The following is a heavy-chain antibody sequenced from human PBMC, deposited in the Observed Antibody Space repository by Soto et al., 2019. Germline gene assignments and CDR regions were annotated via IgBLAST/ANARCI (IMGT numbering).Heavy chain of an antibody. J-gene: IGHJ5*02. V-gene: IGHV4-38-2*02. CDR2: VHYSGNT. Sequence: SETLSLTCTVSGYSISSGYHWAWIRQPPGKGLEWLGSVHYSGNTYYNPSLKSRLTISVDKSKNQFSLNLSSVTAADTAVYYCARQDRVVAEGRWFDPWGQRTLVTVSS. CDR3: ARQDRVVAEGRWFDP. D-gene: IGHD2-15*01. CDR1: GYSISSGYH.